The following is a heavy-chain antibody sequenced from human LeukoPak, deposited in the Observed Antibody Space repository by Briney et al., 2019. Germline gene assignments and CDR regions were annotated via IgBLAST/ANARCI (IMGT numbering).Heavy chain of an antibody. V-gene: IGHV3-30*04. CDR2: ISYDGSNK. CDR3: ARPDHYYYDSSGYYLFDS. J-gene: IGHJ4*02. Sequence: GGSLRLSCAASGFTFSSYAMHWARQAPGKGLEWVAVISYDGSNKYYADSVKGRFTISRDNSKNTLYLQMNSLRAEDTAVYYCARPDHYYYDSSGYYLFDSWGQGTLVTVSS. D-gene: IGHD3-22*01. CDR1: GFTFSSYA.